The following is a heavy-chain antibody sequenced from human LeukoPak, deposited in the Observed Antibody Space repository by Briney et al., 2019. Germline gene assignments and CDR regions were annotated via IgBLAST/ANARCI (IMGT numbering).Heavy chain of an antibody. CDR2: IKQDGSEK. Sequence: PGGSLRLSCAASGFTFSSYWMSWVRQAPGKGLEWVANIKQDGSEKYYVDSVKGRFTISRDNAKNSLYLQMNSLRAEDTAVYYCARDQSGRRDKKYYYDSSGYHYFDYWGQGTLVTVSS. D-gene: IGHD3-22*01. CDR3: ARDQSGRRDKKYYYDSSGYHYFDY. CDR1: GFTFSSYW. J-gene: IGHJ4*02. V-gene: IGHV3-7*01.